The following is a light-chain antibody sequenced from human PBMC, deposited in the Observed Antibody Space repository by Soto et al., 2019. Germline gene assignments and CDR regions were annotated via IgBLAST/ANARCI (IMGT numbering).Light chain of an antibody. CDR2: GAS. V-gene: IGKV3-15*01. J-gene: IGKJ1*01. Sequence: EIVVTQSPATLSVSPGERATLSCRASQIISNDLAWYQQKPGQAPRLLIYGASTRATGIPGRFSGSGSGTDFTLTISSLEPEDFAVYYCQQCANWPPKWTFGQGTKVDIK. CDR1: QIISND. CDR3: QQCANWPPKWT.